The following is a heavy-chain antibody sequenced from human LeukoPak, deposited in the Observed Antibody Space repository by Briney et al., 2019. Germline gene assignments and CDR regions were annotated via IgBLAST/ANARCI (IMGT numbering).Heavy chain of an antibody. CDR2: IYHSGST. J-gene: IGHJ4*02. CDR1: GGSISSGGYS. V-gene: IGHV4-30-2*01. D-gene: IGHD3-9*01. Sequence: SQTLSLTCAVSGGSISSGGYSWSWIRQPPGKGLEWIGYIYHSGSTYYNPSLKSRVTISVDRSKNQFSLKLSSVTAADTAVYYCARTPTYYDILTGYYAPHFDYWGQGTLVTVSS. CDR3: ARTPTYYDILTGYYAPHFDY.